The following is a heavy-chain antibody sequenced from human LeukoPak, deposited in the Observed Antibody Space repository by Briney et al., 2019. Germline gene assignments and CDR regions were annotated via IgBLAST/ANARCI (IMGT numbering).Heavy chain of an antibody. CDR1: RGSLSSSSYY. V-gene: IGHV4-39*07. J-gene: IGHJ6*03. Sequence: SETLSLTCTVSRGSLSSSSYYWGWIRQPPGKGLEWIGSIYYSGSTYYNPSLKSRVTISVDTPKNQFSLKLSSVTAADTAAYYCAREYSSSLYYYYYYMDVWGKGTTVTVSS. D-gene: IGHD6-6*01. CDR3: AREYSSSLYYYYYYMDV. CDR2: IYYSGST.